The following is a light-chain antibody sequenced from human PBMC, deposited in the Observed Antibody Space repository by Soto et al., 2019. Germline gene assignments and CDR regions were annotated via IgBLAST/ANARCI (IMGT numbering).Light chain of an antibody. CDR2: DDN. Sequence: QSVLTQPPSVSAAPGQKVTISCSASSSNIGGNSVSWYQQLPGTAPKLLIYDDNTRPSGIPDRFSGFKSGTSATLGITGFQTGDEADYYCGSWDSSLSAYVFGTGTKVTV. J-gene: IGLJ1*01. CDR3: GSWDSSLSAYV. CDR1: SSNIGGNS. V-gene: IGLV1-51*01.